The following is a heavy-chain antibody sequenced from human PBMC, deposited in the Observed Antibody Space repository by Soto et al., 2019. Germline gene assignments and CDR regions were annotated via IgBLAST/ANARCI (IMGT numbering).Heavy chain of an antibody. D-gene: IGHD3-3*01. V-gene: IGHV5-51*01. J-gene: IGHJ4*02. Sequence: DSLKLSCKGSGYNFWGYWIALVRQMPRKGLELMGIIYPSDCDTRYRPSFEGQVTISADKFISSPYLQWSSLRASDTSMYHWARGGVSTRSFDYWGQGTPVTVS. CDR3: ARGGVSTRSFDY. CDR1: GYNFWGYW. CDR2: IYPSDCDT.